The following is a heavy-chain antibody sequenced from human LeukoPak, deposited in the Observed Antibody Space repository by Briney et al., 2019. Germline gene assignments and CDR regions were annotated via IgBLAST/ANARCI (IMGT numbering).Heavy chain of an antibody. V-gene: IGHV3-38-3*01. CDR1: GFTVSSNE. J-gene: IGHJ4*02. D-gene: IGHD3-10*01. Sequence: PGGSLRLSCAASGFTVSSNEMSWVRQAPGKGLEWVSSISGGSTYYADSRKGRFTISRDNSKNTLHLQMNSLRAEDTAVYYCARRAYSGSGGLDYWGQGTLVTVSS. CDR2: ISGGST. CDR3: ARRAYSGSGGLDY.